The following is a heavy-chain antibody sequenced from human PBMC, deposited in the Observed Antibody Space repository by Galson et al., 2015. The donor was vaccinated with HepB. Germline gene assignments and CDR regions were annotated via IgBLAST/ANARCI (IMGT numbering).Heavy chain of an antibody. Sequence: SVKVSCKASGFTFTSSAVQWVRQARGQRLEWIGWIVVGSGNTNYAQKFQERVTITRDMSTSTAYMELSSLRSEDTAVYYCAAERLQAVPADGMDVWGQGTTATVSS. V-gene: IGHV1-58*01. D-gene: IGHD2-2*01. CDR2: IVVGSGNT. CDR1: GFTFTSSA. J-gene: IGHJ6*02. CDR3: AAERLQAVPADGMDV.